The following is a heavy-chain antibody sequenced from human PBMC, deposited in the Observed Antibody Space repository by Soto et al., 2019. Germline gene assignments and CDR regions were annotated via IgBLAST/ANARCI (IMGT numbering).Heavy chain of an antibody. CDR2: ITSKTGDQ. D-gene: IGHD3-22*01. J-gene: IGHJ4*02. Sequence: GGSLRLSCAASGFTFNKYSMNWVRQAPGKGLEWVSSITSKTGDQYYADSVKGRFIISRDNTKNSLSLQVTSLRDEDTAVYYYARDLMPNDRGLGDLAYWGQGTLVTVSS. V-gene: IGHV3-21*06. CDR3: ARDLMPNDRGLGDLAY. CDR1: GFTFNKYS.